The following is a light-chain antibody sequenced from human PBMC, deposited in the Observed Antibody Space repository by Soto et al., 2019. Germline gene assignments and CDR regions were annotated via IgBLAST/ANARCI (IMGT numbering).Light chain of an antibody. V-gene: IGKV3-20*01. CDR1: QSVSSGY. CDR2: GAS. CDR3: QHYGTSPWT. Sequence: DIVLTQSPGTLYLSPGERATLSCRASQSVSSGYLAGYQQRPGQAPRLLIYGASTRATGIPDRFSGSGSGTDFPVSISRLEPEYYAVYYCQHYGTSPWTLGKGTNVEL. J-gene: IGKJ1*01.